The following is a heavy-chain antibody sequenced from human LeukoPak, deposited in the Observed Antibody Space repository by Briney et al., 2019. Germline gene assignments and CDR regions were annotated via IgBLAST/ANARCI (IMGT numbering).Heavy chain of an antibody. CDR1: GGTFSSYA. CDR2: IIPILGIA. V-gene: IGHV1-69*10. D-gene: IGHD3-22*01. CDR3: ARDRGYDSSPHYFDY. Sequence: SVKVSCKSSGGTFSSYAISWVRPAPGQGLEWMGRIIPILGIANYTQKFQGRVTITADKSTSTAYMELRSLRSEDTAVYYCARDRGYDSSPHYFDYWGQGTLVTVSS. J-gene: IGHJ4*02.